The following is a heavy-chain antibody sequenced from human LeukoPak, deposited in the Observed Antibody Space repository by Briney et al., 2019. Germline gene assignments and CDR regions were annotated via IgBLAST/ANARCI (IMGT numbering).Heavy chain of an antibody. Sequence: GGSLRLSCAASGFTFATYAMSWVHQAPGKGLEWVSTLSDSGGDTYYADSVKGRFTISRDNSKNTLYLQMNSLRAEDTAVYYCAKVPYSDHGSGRPPFMDAWGQGTTVAISS. J-gene: IGHJ6*02. CDR3: AKVPYSDHGSGRPPFMDA. V-gene: IGHV3-23*01. CDR2: LSDSGGDT. D-gene: IGHD3-10*01. CDR1: GFTFATYA.